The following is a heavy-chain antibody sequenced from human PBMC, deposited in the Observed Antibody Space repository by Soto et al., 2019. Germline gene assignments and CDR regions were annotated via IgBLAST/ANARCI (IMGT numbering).Heavy chain of an antibody. J-gene: IGHJ3*01. Sequence: GGSLRLSCAASGFTFSSYAMSWVRQAPGKGLEWVSAISGSGGSTYYADSVKGRFTISRDNSKNTLYLQMNSLRAEDTAVYYSAKDPPISFVSSVYYDKPPALEVLDFWGKGTLVPVS. CDR3: AKDPPISFVSSVYYDKPPALEVLDF. CDR1: GFTFSSYA. CDR2: ISGSGGST. D-gene: IGHD3-22*01. V-gene: IGHV3-23*01.